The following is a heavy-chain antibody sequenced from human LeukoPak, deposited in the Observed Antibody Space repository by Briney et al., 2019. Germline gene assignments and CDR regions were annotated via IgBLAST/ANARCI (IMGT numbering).Heavy chain of an antibody. CDR2: ISGSGGST. Sequence: GGSLRLSCAASGFTFSSYAMRWVRQAPGKGLEWVSAISGSGGSTYYADSVKGRFTISRDNSKNTLYLQMNSLRAEDTALYYFAKGLNFGVYVWCFDPWGEGTLVTVSS. CDR1: GFTFSSYA. V-gene: IGHV3-23*01. D-gene: IGHD5/OR15-5a*01. J-gene: IGHJ5*02. CDR3: AKGLNFGVYVWCFDP.